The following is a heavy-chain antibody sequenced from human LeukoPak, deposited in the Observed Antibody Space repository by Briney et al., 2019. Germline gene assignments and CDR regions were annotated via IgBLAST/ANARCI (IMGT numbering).Heavy chain of an antibody. CDR2: IYYSGST. V-gene: IGHV4-30-4*08. J-gene: IGHJ3*02. CDR1: GSSISSGGYY. Sequence: SETLSLTCTVSGSSISSGGYYWSWIRQPPGKGLEWIGYIYYSGSTYYNPSLRSRVTISVDTSKNQFSLKLSSVTAADTAVYYCARGAAATGDAFDIWGQGTMVTVSS. D-gene: IGHD6-25*01. CDR3: ARGAAATGDAFDI.